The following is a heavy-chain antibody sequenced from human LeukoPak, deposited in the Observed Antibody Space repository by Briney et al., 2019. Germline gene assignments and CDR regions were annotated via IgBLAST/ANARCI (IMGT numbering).Heavy chain of an antibody. Sequence: GGSLSLSCAASGFSFSTYYMTWVRQAPGKGLEWVAGIKQDGSENYYVDSVKGRFTISRDNSKNSLYLQMNSLRAEDTAVYFCVRERYCTTSACDDGVPFDYWGQGTLVTVSS. CDR2: IKQDGSEN. J-gene: IGHJ4*02. CDR1: GFSFSTYY. CDR3: VRERYCTTSACDDGVPFDY. V-gene: IGHV3-7*01. D-gene: IGHD2-8*01.